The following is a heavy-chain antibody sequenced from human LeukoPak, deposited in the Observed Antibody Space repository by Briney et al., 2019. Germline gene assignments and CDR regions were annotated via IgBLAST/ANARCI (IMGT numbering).Heavy chain of an antibody. CDR2: MNPNSGNT. D-gene: IGHD3-10*01. CDR1: GYTFTSYD. CDR3: ATNILVRDIINWFDP. V-gene: IGHV1-8*01. J-gene: IGHJ5*02. Sequence: ASVKVSCKASGYTFTSYDINWVRQATGQGLEWMGWMNPNSGNTGYAQKFQGRVTMTRNTSISTAYMELSSLRYDDTAVYYCATNILVRDIINWFDPWGQGTLVTVSS.